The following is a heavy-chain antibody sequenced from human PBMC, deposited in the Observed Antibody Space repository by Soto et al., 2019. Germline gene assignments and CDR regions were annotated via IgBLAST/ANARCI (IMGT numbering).Heavy chain of an antibody. J-gene: IGHJ4*02. CDR3: ARDLEVGAYLYFFDY. CDR1: GFTFSDYY. CDR2: SSANSVYI. V-gene: IGHV3-11*06. Sequence: GGSLRLSCAASGFTFSDYYISWIRQAPGKGREWVSYSSANSVYITYAASVKGRFTISRHNAKTLLYLQMNSLRAEDTAVYFCARDLEVGAYLYFFDYWGQGTLGTVS. D-gene: IGHD1-26*01.